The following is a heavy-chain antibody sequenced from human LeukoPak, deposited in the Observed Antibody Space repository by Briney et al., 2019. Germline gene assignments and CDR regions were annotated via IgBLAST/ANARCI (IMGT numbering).Heavy chain of an antibody. V-gene: IGHV4-30-4*08. CDR2: IYYSGST. Sequence: SQTLSLTCTVSGGSISSGGYYCSWIRQHPGKGLEWIGYIYYSGSTYYNPSLKSRVTISVDTSKNQFSLKLSSVTAADTAVYYCARDPVYYDSSDSPPPLDYWGQGTLVTVSS. CDR1: GGSISSGGYY. J-gene: IGHJ4*02. D-gene: IGHD3-22*01. CDR3: ARDPVYYDSSDSPPPLDY.